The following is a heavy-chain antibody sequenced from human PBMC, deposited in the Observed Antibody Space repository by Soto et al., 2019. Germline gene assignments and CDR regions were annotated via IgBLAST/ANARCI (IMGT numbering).Heavy chain of an antibody. CDR1: GFTFSSYA. D-gene: IGHD6-13*01. J-gene: IGHJ4*02. CDR2: ISGSGGST. V-gene: IGHV3-23*01. CDR3: VMAGGIATAAAFDS. Sequence: EVQLLESGGGLVQPGGSLRLSCAASGFTFSSYAMSWVRQAPGKGLEWVSAISGSGGSTYYADSVKGRFTISRDSSKNTLDLQLTSLRAEDTAVYDCVMAGGIATAAAFDSWGQGTRVTVSS.